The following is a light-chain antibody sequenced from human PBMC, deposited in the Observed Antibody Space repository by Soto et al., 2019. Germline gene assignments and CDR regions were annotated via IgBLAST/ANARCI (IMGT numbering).Light chain of an antibody. J-gene: IGKJ1*01. V-gene: IGKV3-15*01. CDR1: QSVSSN. Sequence: EIVMTQSPAILTVSPGERATLSCRASQSVSSNLAWYQQKPGQAPRLLIYGASTRATGIPARFSGSGSGTEFTLTISSLQSEDFAVYYCQQYTNWPKTFGQGTKV. CDR2: GAS. CDR3: QQYTNWPKT.